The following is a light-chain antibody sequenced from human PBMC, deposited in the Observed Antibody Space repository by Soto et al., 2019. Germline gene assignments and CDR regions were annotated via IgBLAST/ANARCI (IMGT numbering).Light chain of an antibody. Sequence: DIVMTQSPATLSMSPGERATLSCRASQTINNNLAWNQQKPGQAPRLLIYGASTRATGIPDRFSGSGSGTDFTLTISSLQSDAFAVSYCQQYDKWPWTFGHGTKVDI. V-gene: IGKV3-15*01. CDR3: QQYDKWPWT. CDR1: QTINNN. J-gene: IGKJ1*01. CDR2: GAS.